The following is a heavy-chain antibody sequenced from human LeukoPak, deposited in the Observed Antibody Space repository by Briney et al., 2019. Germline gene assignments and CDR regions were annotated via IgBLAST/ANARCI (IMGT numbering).Heavy chain of an antibody. V-gene: IGHV4-61*02. Sequence: PSETLSLTCTVSGGSISSGSYCWSWIRQPAGKGLEWIGRINTSGSTNYNPSLKSRVTISVDTSKNQFSLKLSSVAAADTAMYYCARANYDIWTGYSTNWFDPWGQGTLVTVSS. CDR1: GGSISSGSYC. CDR2: INTSGST. CDR3: ARANYDIWTGYSTNWFDP. D-gene: IGHD3-9*01. J-gene: IGHJ5*02.